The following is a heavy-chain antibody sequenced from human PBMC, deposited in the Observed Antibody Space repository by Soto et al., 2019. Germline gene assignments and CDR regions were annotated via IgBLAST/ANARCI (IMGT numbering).Heavy chain of an antibody. CDR1: GFTFSYHH. CDR3: VRTVTYLTASYYGMDV. CDR2: SRNRPNSYTT. D-gene: IGHD2-21*01. Sequence: GGSLRLSCAASGFTFSYHHLDWVRQAPGKGLEWVGRSRNRPNSYTTEYAASVKGRFTFSRDLSKNSLYVQMNSLKTEDTAVYYXVRTVTYLTASYYGMDVWGQGTTVTVSS. V-gene: IGHV3-72*01. J-gene: IGHJ6*02.